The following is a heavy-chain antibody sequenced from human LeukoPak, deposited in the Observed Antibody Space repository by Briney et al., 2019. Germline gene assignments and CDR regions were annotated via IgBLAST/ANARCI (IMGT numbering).Heavy chain of an antibody. D-gene: IGHD5-24*01. CDR2: ISTTSTCI. CDR3: ARGVQWLQFGEYFDY. J-gene: IGHJ4*02. V-gene: IGHV3-21*01. CDR1: GFTFSSYS. Sequence: PGGSLRLSCAASGFTFSSYSMDWVRQAPGKGLEWVSSISTTSTCIYYADSVKGRFTISRDNAKSSLYLQMYSLRAEDTAVYYCARGVQWLQFGEYFDYWGQGTLVTVSS.